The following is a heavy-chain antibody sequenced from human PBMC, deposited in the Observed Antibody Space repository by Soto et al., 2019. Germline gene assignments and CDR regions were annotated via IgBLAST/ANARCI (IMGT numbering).Heavy chain of an antibody. Sequence: QVQLQESGPGLVQPSQTLSLTCTVSGDPISSGGYFWTWIRQHPGKGLEWIGNTYYTGTTYSNPSLSRRFSSSVDTSKNQFSPTLTSVTAAATAIYYCARDRVRRDTKPYGMDVWGQGTTVTVSS. CDR1: GDPISSGGYF. CDR2: TYYTGTT. CDR3: ARDRVRRDTKPYGMDV. D-gene: IGHD2-8*01. J-gene: IGHJ6*02. V-gene: IGHV4-31*03.